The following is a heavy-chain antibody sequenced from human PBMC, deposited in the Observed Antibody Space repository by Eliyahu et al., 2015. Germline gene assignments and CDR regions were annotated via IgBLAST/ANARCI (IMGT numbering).Heavy chain of an antibody. V-gene: IGHV4-39*01. CDR1: GGSIXSSSYY. D-gene: IGHD3-9*01. CDR2: IYYSGST. Sequence: QLQLQESGPGLVKPSETLSLTXTVSGGSIXSSSYYWGWIRQPPGKGLEWIGSIYYSGSTYYNPSLKSRVTISVDTSKNQFSLKLSSVTAADTAVYYCARRATQLADILTGWYFDLWGRGTLVTVSS. CDR3: ARRATQLADILTGWYFDL. J-gene: IGHJ2*01.